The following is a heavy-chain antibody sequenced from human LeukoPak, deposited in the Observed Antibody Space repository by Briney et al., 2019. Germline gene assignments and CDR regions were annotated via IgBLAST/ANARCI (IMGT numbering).Heavy chain of an antibody. Sequence: PGGSLRLSCAASGFTFSSYWMHWVRQATGEGLEWVSGIGTAGDIYYLGSVKGRFTLSREDAKNSLYLQMNNLRAGDTAVYYCARGASTGFDPWGQGTLVTVSS. CDR2: IGTAGDI. J-gene: IGHJ5*02. V-gene: IGHV3-13*04. CDR3: ARGASTGFDP. D-gene: IGHD1-1*01. CDR1: GFTFSSYW.